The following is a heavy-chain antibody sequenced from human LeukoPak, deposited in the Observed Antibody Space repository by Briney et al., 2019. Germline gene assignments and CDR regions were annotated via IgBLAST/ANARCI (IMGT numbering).Heavy chain of an antibody. Sequence: PGGSLRLSCAGSGFTVRSYAMHWVRQAPGKGLEWVSAISGSGGSTYYADSVKGRFTISRDNSKNTLYLQMNSLRAEDTAVYYCAKAPQPEMATTYFDYWGQGTLVTVSS. CDR1: GFTVRSYA. CDR3: AKAPQPEMATTYFDY. V-gene: IGHV3-23*01. J-gene: IGHJ4*02. CDR2: ISGSGGST. D-gene: IGHD5-24*01.